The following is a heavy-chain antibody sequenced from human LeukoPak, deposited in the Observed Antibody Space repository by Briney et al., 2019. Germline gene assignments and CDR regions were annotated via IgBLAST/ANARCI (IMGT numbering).Heavy chain of an antibody. CDR2: IYTSGST. V-gene: IGHV4-61*02. CDR1: GASISSGSYY. J-gene: IGHJ4*02. CDR3: ARDYYGSGNYFGY. Sequence: PSQTLSLTCTVSGASISSGSYYWSWIRQPAGKGLEWIGRIYTSGSTNCNPSLKSRVTISVDTSKNQFSLKLSSVTAADTAVYYGARDYYGSGNYFGYWGQGTLVTVSS. D-gene: IGHD3-10*01.